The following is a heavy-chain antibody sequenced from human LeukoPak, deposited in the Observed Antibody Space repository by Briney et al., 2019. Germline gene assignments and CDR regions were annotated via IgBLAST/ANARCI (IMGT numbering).Heavy chain of an antibody. D-gene: IGHD5-12*01. Sequence: GGSLRLSCAASAASGFTFTYAWMSWVRQAPGKGLEWVGRFKSRRDGGTTDYAAAVKGRFIISRDDSKNTLWLQMNSLKTEDTAVYYCTAEQWQRFGYWGQGTLVTVSS. CDR2: FKSRRDGGTT. CDR3: TAEQWQRFGY. J-gene: IGHJ4*02. CDR1: GFTFTYAW. V-gene: IGHV3-15*01.